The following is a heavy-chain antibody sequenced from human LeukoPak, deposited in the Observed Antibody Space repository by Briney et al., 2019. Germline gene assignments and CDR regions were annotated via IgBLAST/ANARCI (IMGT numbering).Heavy chain of an antibody. Sequence: AGGSLRLSCAASGFTFSNYWMHWVRQAPGKGLEWVAFIRYDGSNKYYADSVKGRFTISRDNSKNTLYLQMSSLRTEDTAVYYCARDWKFARYSYGLLRTYYFDYWGQGTLVTVSS. CDR2: IRYDGSNK. CDR1: GFTFSNYW. J-gene: IGHJ4*02. D-gene: IGHD5-18*01. CDR3: ARDWKFARYSYGLLRTYYFDY. V-gene: IGHV3-30*02.